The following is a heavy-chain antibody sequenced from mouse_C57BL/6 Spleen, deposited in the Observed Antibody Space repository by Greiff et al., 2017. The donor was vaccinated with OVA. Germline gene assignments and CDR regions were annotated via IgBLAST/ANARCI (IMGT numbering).Heavy chain of an antibody. CDR2: IYPGDGAT. D-gene: IGHD1-1*01. V-gene: IGHV1-82*01. CDR3: ARTLYYYGSSYVGYAMDY. CDR1: GYAFSSSW. J-gene: IGHJ4*01. Sequence: QVQLQQSGPELVKPGASVKISCKASGYAFSSSWMNWVKQRPGKGLEWIGRIYPGDGATNYNGKFKGKATLTADKSSSTAYMQLSILTSEDSAVYFCARTLYYYGSSYVGYAMDYWGQGTSVTVSS.